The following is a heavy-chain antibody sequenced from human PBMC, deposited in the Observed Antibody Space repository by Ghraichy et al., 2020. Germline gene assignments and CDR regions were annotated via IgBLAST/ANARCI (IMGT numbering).Heavy chain of an antibody. D-gene: IGHD3-22*01. J-gene: IGHJ3*02. CDR2: IYYSGST. V-gene: IGHV4-30-4*07. CDR3: ARVSTYYYDSSGPGVFDI. Sequence: SETLSLTCAVSGGSISSGGYSWSWIRQPPGKGLEWIGYIYYSGSTYYNPSLKSRVTISVDTSKNQFSLKLNSVTAADTAVYYCARVSTYYYDSSGPGVFDIWGQGTMVTVSS. CDR1: GGSISSGGYS.